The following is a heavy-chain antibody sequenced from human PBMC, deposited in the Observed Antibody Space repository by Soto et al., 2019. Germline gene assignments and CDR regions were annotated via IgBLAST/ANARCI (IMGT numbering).Heavy chain of an antibody. Sequence: EVQLLESGGGLVQPGGSLRLSCAASGFSFNNDAMNWVRQAPGKGLEWVSGISGSGDSTFFADSVKGRFNISRDSSRNTLYLHMNSLRVEDTAVYYCAKGPRGIWGDWGQGTQVTVSS. J-gene: IGHJ4*02. V-gene: IGHV3-23*01. D-gene: IGHD2-15*01. CDR1: GFSFNNDA. CDR3: AKGPRGIWGD. CDR2: ISGSGDST.